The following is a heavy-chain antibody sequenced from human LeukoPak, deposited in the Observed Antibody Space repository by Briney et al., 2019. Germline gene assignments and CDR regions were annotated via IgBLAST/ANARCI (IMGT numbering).Heavy chain of an antibody. J-gene: IGHJ5*02. CDR3: ARDRIRGAHNWFDP. V-gene: IGHV4-59*11. Sequence: SETLSLTCTVSGGSISGHYWGWIRQPPGKGLDWIGHMYYSGGSYYNPSLKSRVTISVDTSKNQFSLKLSSVTAADTAVYYCARDRIRGAHNWFDPWGQGTLVTVSS. CDR1: GGSISGHY. D-gene: IGHD3-10*01. CDR2: MYYSGGS.